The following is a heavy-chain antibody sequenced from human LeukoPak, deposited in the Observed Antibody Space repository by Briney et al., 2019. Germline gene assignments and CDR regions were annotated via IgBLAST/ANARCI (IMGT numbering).Heavy chain of an antibody. D-gene: IGHD4-11*01. CDR3: ARERLTTSTSSSSREFDY. V-gene: IGHV4-59*04. J-gene: IGHJ4*02. CDR2: IYHSGSA. Sequence: SETLSLTCTVSGGSINTYFWSWIRQPPGKGLEWIGSIYHSGSAYYSPSLKSRITISVDMSKNQFSLKVNSVTAADTAVYYCARERLTTSTSSSSREFDYWGQGTLVTVSS. CDR1: GGSINTYF.